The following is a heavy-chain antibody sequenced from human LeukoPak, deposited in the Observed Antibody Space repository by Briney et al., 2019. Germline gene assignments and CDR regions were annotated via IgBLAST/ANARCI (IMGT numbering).Heavy chain of an antibody. CDR3: AKDRDYYGSGSYGDY. CDR1: GFTFSSYG. D-gene: IGHD3-10*01. CDR2: ISYDGSNK. Sequence: GGSLRLSCAASGFTFSSYGMHWVRQAPGKGLEWVAVISYDGSNKYYADSVKGRFTISRDNSKNTLYLQMNSLRAEDTAVYYYAKDRDYYGSGSYGDYWGQGTLVTVSS. J-gene: IGHJ4*02. V-gene: IGHV3-30*18.